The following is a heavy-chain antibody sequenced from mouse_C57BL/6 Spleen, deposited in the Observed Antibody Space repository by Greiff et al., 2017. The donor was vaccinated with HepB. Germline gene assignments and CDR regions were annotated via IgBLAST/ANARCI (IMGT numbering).Heavy chain of an antibody. CDR3: AREGDEYGSSFFDY. CDR1: GYSITSGYY. J-gene: IGHJ2*01. Sequence: VQLQQSGPGLVKPSQSLSLTCSVTGYSITSGYYWNWIRQFPGNKLEWMGYISYDGSNNYNPSLKNRISITRDTSKNQFFLKLNSVTTEDTATYYCAREGDEYGSSFFDYWGQGTTLTVSS. D-gene: IGHD1-1*01. CDR2: ISYDGSN. V-gene: IGHV3-6*01.